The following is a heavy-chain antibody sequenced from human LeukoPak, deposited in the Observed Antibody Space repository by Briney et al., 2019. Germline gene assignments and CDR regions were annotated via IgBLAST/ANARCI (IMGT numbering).Heavy chain of an antibody. CDR1: GFTFSSYG. D-gene: IGHD4-11*01. V-gene: IGHV3-30*02. CDR2: IRYDGSNK. Sequence: GGSLRLSCAASGFTFSSYGMHWVRQAPGKGLEWVAFIRYDGSNKYYADSVKGRFTISRDNSKNTLYLQMNSLRAEDTAVYYCAKDRSNYHRPDYWGQGTLVTVSS. J-gene: IGHJ4*02. CDR3: AKDRSNYHRPDY.